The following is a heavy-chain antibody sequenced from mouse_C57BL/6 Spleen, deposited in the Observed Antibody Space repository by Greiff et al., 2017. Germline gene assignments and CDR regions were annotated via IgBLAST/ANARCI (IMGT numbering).Heavy chain of an antibody. Sequence: VQLQQSGAELVRPGASVKLSCTASGFNIKDDYMHWVKQRPEQGLEWIGWIDPENGDTEYASKFQGKAPITADTSSNTAYLQLSSLTSEDTAVYYCTDGYYRAYWGQGTLVTVSA. CDR3: TDGYYRAY. CDR2: IDPENGDT. J-gene: IGHJ3*01. CDR1: GFNIKDDY. D-gene: IGHD2-3*01. V-gene: IGHV14-4*01.